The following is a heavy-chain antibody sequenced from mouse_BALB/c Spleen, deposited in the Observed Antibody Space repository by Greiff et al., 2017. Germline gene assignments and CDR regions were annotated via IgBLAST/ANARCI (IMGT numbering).Heavy chain of an antibody. D-gene: IGHD1-1*01. CDR3: ARNYGSSLWYFDV. CDR2: INPSTGYT. J-gene: IGHJ1*01. V-gene: IGHV1-7*01. CDR1: GYTFTSYW. Sequence: QVHVKQSGAELAKPGASVKMSCKASGYTFTSYWMHWVKQRPGQGLEWIGYINPSTGYTEYNQKFKDKATLTADKSSSTAYMQLSSLTSEDSAVYYCARNYGSSLWYFDVWGAGTTVTVSS.